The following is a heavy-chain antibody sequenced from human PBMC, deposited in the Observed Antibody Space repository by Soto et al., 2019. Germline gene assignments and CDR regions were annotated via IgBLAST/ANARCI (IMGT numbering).Heavy chain of an antibody. V-gene: IGHV3-66*01. Sequence: EVQVMESGGDLVQPGGSLRLSCEAAGFTVSRNYMSWVRQAPGKGLECVSVVYTNGNTYFADSVKGRFIVSRDNSRNTLYLQMNSLRVEDTAVYFCARSAAVIVGYAFETWGPGTMVTVSS. CDR2: VYTNGNT. CDR3: ARSAAVIVGYAFET. D-gene: IGHD3-22*01. J-gene: IGHJ3*02. CDR1: GFTVSRNY.